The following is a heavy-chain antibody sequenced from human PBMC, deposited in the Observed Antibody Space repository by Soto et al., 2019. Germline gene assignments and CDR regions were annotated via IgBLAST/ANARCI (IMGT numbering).Heavy chain of an antibody. J-gene: IGHJ4*02. CDR3: ARDARGSGYAGPADY. Sequence: QVQLVQSGAEVKKPGSSVKVSCKASGGTFSSYAISWVRQAPGQGLEWMGGIIPIFGTANYAQKFQGRVTITADESTSTDYMELSSLRSEDTAVYYCARDARGSGYAGPADYWGQGTLVTVSS. D-gene: IGHD5-12*01. CDR1: GGTFSSYA. V-gene: IGHV1-69*01. CDR2: IIPIFGTA.